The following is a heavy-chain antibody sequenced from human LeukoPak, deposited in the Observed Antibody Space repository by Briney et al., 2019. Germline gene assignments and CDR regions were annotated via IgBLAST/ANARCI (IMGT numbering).Heavy chain of an antibody. CDR2: ISGSGGST. CDR3: AKDGSLLYYYYGMDV. CDR1: GFTFSSYA. Sequence: GGSLRLSCAASGFTFSSYAMSWVRQAPGKGLEWVSAISGSGGSTYYADSVKGRFTISRDNSKNTLYLQMNSLRAEDTAVYYCAKDGSLLYYYYGMDVWGQGTTVTVSS. D-gene: IGHD2-2*02. J-gene: IGHJ6*02. V-gene: IGHV3-23*01.